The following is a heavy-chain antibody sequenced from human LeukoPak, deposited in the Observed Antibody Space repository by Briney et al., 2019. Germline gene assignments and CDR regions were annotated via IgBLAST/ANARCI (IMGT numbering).Heavy chain of an antibody. CDR2: IGISSNKI. J-gene: IGHJ3*02. Sequence: GGSLRLSCAASGFTLRSYTMNWVRQAPGKGLEWVSSIGISSNKIYYADSVKGRFIISRDNSKNTLNLQMNSLRAEDTAVYYCAKRGMYDSSGYHDAFDIWGQGTMVTVSS. V-gene: IGHV3-21*01. CDR1: GFTLRSYT. CDR3: AKRGMYDSSGYHDAFDI. D-gene: IGHD3-22*01.